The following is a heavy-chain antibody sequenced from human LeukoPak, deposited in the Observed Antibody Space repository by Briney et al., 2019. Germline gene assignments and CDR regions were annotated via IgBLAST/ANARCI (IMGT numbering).Heavy chain of an antibody. CDR2: ISGSGTTK. CDR1: GFIFSDFS. J-gene: IGHJ4*02. V-gene: IGHV3-48*04. D-gene: IGHD3-16*01. CDR3: ARVTYDYVWGSSPPDY. Sequence: GGSLRLSCAVSGFIFSDFSLSWVRQAPGKGLEWVSYISGSGTTKYYADSVKGRFTISRDNAKNSLYLQMNSRRVEDTAVYYCARVTYDYVWGSSPPDYWGQGTLVTVSS.